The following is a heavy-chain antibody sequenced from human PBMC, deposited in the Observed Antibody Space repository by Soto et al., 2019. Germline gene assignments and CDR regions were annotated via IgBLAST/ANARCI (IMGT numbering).Heavy chain of an antibody. Sequence: ASVKVSCKASGYTFTSYAMHWVRQAPGQRLEWMGWINAGNGNTKYSQKFQGRVTITRDTSASTAYMELSSLRSEDTAVYYCARDLHSSSWYGYWGQGTLVTVSS. CDR3: ARDLHSSSWYGY. V-gene: IGHV1-3*01. CDR2: INAGNGNT. J-gene: IGHJ4*02. D-gene: IGHD6-13*01. CDR1: GYTFTSYA.